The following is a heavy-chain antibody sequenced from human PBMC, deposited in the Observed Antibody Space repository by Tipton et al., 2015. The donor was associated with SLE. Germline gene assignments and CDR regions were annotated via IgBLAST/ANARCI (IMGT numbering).Heavy chain of an antibody. CDR3: ARDLSPYSSSWDDAFDI. V-gene: IGHV4-39*07. CDR2: IYYSGNT. CDR1: GGSINSSSYY. Sequence: TLSLTCTVSGGSINSSSYYWGWIRQPPGKGLEWIGSIYYSGNTNYNPSLKRRVTISVDTSKNQFSLKLSSVTAADTAVYYCARDLSPYSSSWDDAFDIWGQGTMVTVSS. D-gene: IGHD6-13*01. J-gene: IGHJ3*02.